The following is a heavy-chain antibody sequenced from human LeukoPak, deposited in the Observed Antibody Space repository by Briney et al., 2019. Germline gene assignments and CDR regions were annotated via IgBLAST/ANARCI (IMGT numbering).Heavy chain of an antibody. V-gene: IGHV4-39*01. CDR1: GGSISSGSYY. J-gene: IGHJ5*02. D-gene: IGHD6-13*01. CDR3: ARRVSSWLPENWFDP. Sequence: SETLSLTCTVSGGSISSGSYYWGWIRQPPGKGLEWIGSIYYSGSTYYNPSLKSRVTISVDTSKNQFSLKLSSVTAADTAVYYCARRVSSWLPENWFDPWGQGTLVTVSS. CDR2: IYYSGST.